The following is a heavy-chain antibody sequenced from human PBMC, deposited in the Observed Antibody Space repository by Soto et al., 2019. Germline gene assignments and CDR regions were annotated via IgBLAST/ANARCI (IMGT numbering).Heavy chain of an antibody. J-gene: IGHJ3*01. CDR3: ARRARTATTNWGAFDV. V-gene: IGHV3-23*01. CDR1: GFTFNTYV. D-gene: IGHD1-7*01. Sequence: EVQLLESGGGLVQPGGSLRLSCAASGFTFNTYVMNWVRQAPGKGLEWVSTISYSADKPHYADSVKGCFTISRDNSRDTLFLQMNSLRADDAAVYYCARRARTATTNWGAFDVWGQGTMVTVSS. CDR2: ISYSADKP.